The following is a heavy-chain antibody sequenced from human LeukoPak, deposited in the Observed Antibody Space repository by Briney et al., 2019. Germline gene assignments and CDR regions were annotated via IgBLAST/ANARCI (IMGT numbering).Heavy chain of an antibody. CDR2: ISGAGVST. CDR3: AKGMVRGVIPDY. Sequence: PGGSLRLSCAASGFTFSGYAMSWVRRAPGKGLEWVSAISGAGVSTYYADSIKGRFTISRDDSKNTLYLQMNSLRAEDTAVYYCAKGMVRGVIPDYWGQGTLVTVSS. D-gene: IGHD3-10*01. V-gene: IGHV3-23*01. CDR1: GFTFSGYA. J-gene: IGHJ4*02.